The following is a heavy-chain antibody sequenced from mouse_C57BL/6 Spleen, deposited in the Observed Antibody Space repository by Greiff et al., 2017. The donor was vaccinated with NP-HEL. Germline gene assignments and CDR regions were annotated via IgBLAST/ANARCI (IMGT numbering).Heavy chain of an antibody. J-gene: IGHJ2*01. Sequence: QVQLQQPGAELVMPGASVKLSCKASGYTFTSYWMHWVKQRPGQGLEWIGEIDPSDSYTNYNQKFKGKSTLTVDKSSSTAYMQLSSLTSEDSAVYYCARRTYGPYFDYWGQGTTLTVSS. V-gene: IGHV1-69*01. CDR2: IDPSDSYT. CDR3: ARRTYGPYFDY. D-gene: IGHD1-1*02. CDR1: GYTFTSYW.